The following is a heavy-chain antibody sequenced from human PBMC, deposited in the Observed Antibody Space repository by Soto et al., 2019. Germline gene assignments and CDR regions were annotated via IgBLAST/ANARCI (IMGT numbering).Heavy chain of an antibody. V-gene: IGHV3-33*05. D-gene: IGHD3-16*01. CDR2: TSYDGSNN. J-gene: IGHJ4*02. Sequence: QVQLVESGGGVVQPGTSLRLSCVGSGFTFRSYVIHWVSQAPGKGLEWVALTSYDGSNNFYGDSVKGRFTISRHNSRNTVERQTDSLTFEDTALYYCARWGTAGGLDVWGQGTLVSVSS. CDR1: GFTFRSYV. CDR3: ARWGTAGGLDV.